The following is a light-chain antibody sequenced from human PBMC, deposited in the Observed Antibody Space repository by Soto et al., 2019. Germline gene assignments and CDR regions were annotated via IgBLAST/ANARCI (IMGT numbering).Light chain of an antibody. V-gene: IGKV1-5*03. J-gene: IGKJ1*01. Sequence: DSQMTQSPSTLSASVGDRVTITCRASQSISSWLAWNQQKPGKAPKLLIYKASSLESGVPSRFSGSGSGTEFTLTICSLQPDDFATYYCQQYNSYPWTFGQGTKVDIK. CDR3: QQYNSYPWT. CDR1: QSISSW. CDR2: KAS.